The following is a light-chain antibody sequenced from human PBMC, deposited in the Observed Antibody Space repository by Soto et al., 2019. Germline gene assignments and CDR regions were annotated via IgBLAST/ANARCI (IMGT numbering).Light chain of an antibody. CDR2: GAS. J-gene: IGKJ5*01. Sequence: DIVLTQSPGTLSLSPGETATLSCRASQSLAGNYLAWYQQKPGQAPRLLISGASSRATGIPDRFSGSGSGTDFTLTISSLQSEDFAVYYCQQYNNWPSHTFGQGTRLEIK. V-gene: IGKV3-20*01. CDR3: QQYNNWPSHT. CDR1: QSLAGNY.